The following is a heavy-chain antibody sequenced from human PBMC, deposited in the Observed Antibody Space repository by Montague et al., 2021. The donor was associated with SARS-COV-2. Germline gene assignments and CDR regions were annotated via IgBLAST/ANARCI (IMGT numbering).Heavy chain of an antibody. Sequence: LRLSCAASGFTFSSYWMGWVRQAPGKGLEWVANIKQDGSEKYYVDSVKGRFTISRDNAKNSLYLQMNSLRAEDTAVYYCARDSFVVVPAASNYYYYYGMDVWGQGTTVTVSS. CDR3: ARDSFVVVPAASNYYYYYGMDV. V-gene: IGHV3-7*01. CDR1: GFTFSSYW. D-gene: IGHD2-2*01. CDR2: IKQDGSEK. J-gene: IGHJ6*02.